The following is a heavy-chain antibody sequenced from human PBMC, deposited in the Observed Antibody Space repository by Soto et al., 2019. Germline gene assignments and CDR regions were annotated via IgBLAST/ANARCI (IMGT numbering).Heavy chain of an antibody. Sequence: GGSLRLSCAVSGFRFRDYWMSWVRQAPGKGLEWVANIKQDESDKYYADSLKGRFTISRDNAKNSLYLQMNRLRAEDTAVYYCARVSWREKYGMDVWGQGTTVTVSS. CDR1: GFRFRDYW. CDR3: ARVSWREKYGMDV. CDR2: IKQDESDK. V-gene: IGHV3-7*03. J-gene: IGHJ6*02.